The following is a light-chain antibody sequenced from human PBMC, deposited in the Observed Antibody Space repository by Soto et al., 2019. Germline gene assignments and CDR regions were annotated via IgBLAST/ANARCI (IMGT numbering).Light chain of an antibody. Sequence: QSALTQSASVSGSPGQSITISCTGTDNDVGGYDFVSWYQQHPGRAPKLLIHQVTIRLSGISSRFSGSKSGNTASLTITGLQPEDEAMYFCCSHSTSSAWVFGGGTKLTVL. CDR1: DNDVGGYDF. CDR3: CSHSTSSAWV. CDR2: QVT. V-gene: IGLV2-14*01. J-gene: IGLJ3*02.